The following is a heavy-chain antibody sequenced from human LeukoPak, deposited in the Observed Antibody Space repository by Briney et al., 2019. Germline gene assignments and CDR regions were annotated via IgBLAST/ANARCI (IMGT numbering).Heavy chain of an antibody. CDR2: INPSGGST. CDR3: ARDRDYDSSATRHGAYMDV. V-gene: IGHV1-46*01. Sequence: ASVKVSCKASGYTLTSYYMHWVRQAPGQGLEWMGIINPSGGSTSYAQKFQGRVTMTRDMSTSTVYMELSSLRSEDTAVYYCARDRDYDSSATRHGAYMDVWGKGTTVTVSS. J-gene: IGHJ6*03. CDR1: GYTLTSYY. D-gene: IGHD3-22*01.